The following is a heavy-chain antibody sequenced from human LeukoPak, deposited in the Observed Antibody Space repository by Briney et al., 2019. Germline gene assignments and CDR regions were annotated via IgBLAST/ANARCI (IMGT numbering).Heavy chain of an antibody. V-gene: IGHV1-69*04. CDR3: AMKDIVVVPAAINYYYYGMDV. Sequence: ASVKVSCKASGGTLSSYAISWVRQAPGQGLEWMGRIIPILGIANYAQKFQGRVTITADKSTSTAYMELSSLRSEDTAVYYCAMKDIVVVPAAINYYYYGMDVWGQGTTVTVSS. J-gene: IGHJ6*02. CDR2: IIPILGIA. D-gene: IGHD2-2*02. CDR1: GGTLSSYA.